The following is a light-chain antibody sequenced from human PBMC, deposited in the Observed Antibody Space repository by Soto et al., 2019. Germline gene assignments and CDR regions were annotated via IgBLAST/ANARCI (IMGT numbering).Light chain of an antibody. CDR2: GAS. V-gene: IGKV3-20*01. Sequence: EIVLTQSPGTLSLSPGERATLSCGASQSFSSRNLAWYQQKPGQAPRLLIYGASSGATGIADRFSGSGSGTDFTLTISGLEPEDFAVYYCQHYGSSPPTWTFGQGTKVDIK. CDR1: QSFSSRN. CDR3: QHYGSSPPTWT. J-gene: IGKJ1*01.